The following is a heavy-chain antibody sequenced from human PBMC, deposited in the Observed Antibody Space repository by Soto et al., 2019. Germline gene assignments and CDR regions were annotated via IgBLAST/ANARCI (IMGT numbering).Heavy chain of an antibody. CDR3: TRRHQLPVGDFYYYAMDV. V-gene: IGHV3-73*01. CDR1: GFTFSDSP. J-gene: IGHJ6*02. Sequence: EVQLVESGGGLVQPGGSLKLSCAASGFTFSDSPMHWVRQASGKGLEWVGRIRIKANNYATAYAASVKGRFTISREXXKXMXXLQMDGLKTEDTAVYYCTRRHQLPVGDFYYYAMDVWGQGTTVTVSS. D-gene: IGHD2-2*01. CDR2: IRIKANNYAT.